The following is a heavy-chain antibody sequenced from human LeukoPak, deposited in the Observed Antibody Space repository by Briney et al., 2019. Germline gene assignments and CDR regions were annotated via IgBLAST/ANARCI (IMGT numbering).Heavy chain of an antibody. Sequence: GGSLTLSCTVSGFTVSSNSMSWVRQAPGKGLEWASFIYSDNTHYSDSVKGRFTISRDNSKNTLYLQMNSLRAEDTAVYYCAELGITMIGGVWGKGTTVTISS. CDR3: AELGITMIGGV. D-gene: IGHD3-10*02. J-gene: IGHJ6*04. V-gene: IGHV3-53*01. CDR1: GFTVSSNS. CDR2: IYSDNT.